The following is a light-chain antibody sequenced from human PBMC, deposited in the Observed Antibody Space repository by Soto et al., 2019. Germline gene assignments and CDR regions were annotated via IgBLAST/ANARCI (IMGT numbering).Light chain of an antibody. J-gene: IGKJ5*01. CDR1: QSVSSN. CDR2: GAS. Sequence: EIVMTQSPAILSVSPGERASLSCRASQSVSSNLGWYQKKPGQAPRLLIYGASTRATGIPARFSGSGSGTEFTLTISSPQSEDFAVYYCQHANNWSSFGQGTRLEIK. CDR3: QHANNWSS. V-gene: IGKV3D-15*01.